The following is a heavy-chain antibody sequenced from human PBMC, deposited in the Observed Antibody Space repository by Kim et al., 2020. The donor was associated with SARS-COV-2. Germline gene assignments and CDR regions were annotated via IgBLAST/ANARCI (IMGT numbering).Heavy chain of an antibody. D-gene: IGHD3-16*02. CDR1: GGSISSSSYY. CDR3: ARVTFGGVIVKGEYFQH. Sequence: SETLSLTCTVSGGSISSSSYYWGWIRQPPGKGLEWIGSIYYSGSTYYNPSLKSRVTISVDTSKNQFSLKLSSVTAADTAVYYCARVTFGGVIVKGEYFQHWGQGTLVTVSS. V-gene: IGHV4-39*01. CDR2: IYYSGST. J-gene: IGHJ1*01.